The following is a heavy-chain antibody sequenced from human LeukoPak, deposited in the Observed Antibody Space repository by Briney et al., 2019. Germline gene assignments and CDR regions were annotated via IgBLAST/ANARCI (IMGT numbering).Heavy chain of an antibody. CDR1: GYTSTGYY. Sequence: GASVKVSCEASGYTSTGYYMHWVRQAPGQGLEWMGWINPNSGGTNYAQKFQGRVTMTRDTSISTAYMELSRLRSDDTAVYYCARSGSYYHYYYYMDVWGKGTTVTVSS. J-gene: IGHJ6*03. D-gene: IGHD1-26*01. V-gene: IGHV1-2*02. CDR2: INPNSGGT. CDR3: ARSGSYYHYYYYMDV.